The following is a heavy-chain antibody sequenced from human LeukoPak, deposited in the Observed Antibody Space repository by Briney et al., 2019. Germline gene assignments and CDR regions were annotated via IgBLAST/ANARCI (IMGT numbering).Heavy chain of an antibody. Sequence: SETLSLTCTLSGVSLSIYYWSWIRQPPGKGLEWIGYIYYSGSTNYNPTLKSRVTISVDTSKNQFSLKLSSVTDADTAVYYCARGEDSKRWAFDYWGQGTLVTVSS. CDR3: ARGEDSKRWAFDY. CDR1: GVSLSIYY. J-gene: IGHJ4*02. D-gene: IGHD1-26*01. V-gene: IGHV4-59*01. CDR2: IYYSGST.